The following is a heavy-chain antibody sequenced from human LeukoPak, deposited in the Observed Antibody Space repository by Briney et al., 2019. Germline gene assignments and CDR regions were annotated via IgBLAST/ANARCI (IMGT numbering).Heavy chain of an antibody. J-gene: IGHJ6*02. V-gene: IGHV7-4-1*02. D-gene: IGHD6-19*01. CDR2: INTNTGNP. CDR3: ARDLSQDSSGPGGGYYYYYGMDV. CDR1: GYTFTSYA. Sequence: ASVKVSCKASGYTFTSYAMNWVRQAPGQGLEWMGWINTNTGNPTYAQGFTGRFVFSLDTSVSTAYLQISSLKAEDTAVYYCARDLSQDSSGPGGGYYYYYGMDVWGQGTTVTVSS.